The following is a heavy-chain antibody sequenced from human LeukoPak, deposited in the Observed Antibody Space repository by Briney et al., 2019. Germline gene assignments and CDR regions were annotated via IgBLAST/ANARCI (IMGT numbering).Heavy chain of an antibody. V-gene: IGHV3-7*01. Sequence: PGGSLRLSCAASGFTFKKYWMNWVRQVPGKGLECLANIKEDGSETYADSVKGRFTISRDNPKNLLFLQINSLRVEDTAVYYCARETPRRGETRDGYRWGQGTLVTVSS. CDR2: IKEDGSET. CDR1: GFTFKKYW. D-gene: IGHD5-24*01. CDR3: ARETPRRGETRDGYR. J-gene: IGHJ4*02.